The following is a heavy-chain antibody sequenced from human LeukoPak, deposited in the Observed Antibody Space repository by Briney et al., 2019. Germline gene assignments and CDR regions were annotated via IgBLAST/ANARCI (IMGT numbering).Heavy chain of an antibody. D-gene: IGHD3-3*01. CDR2: ISYDGSNK. CDR3: ARDRISYDFWSGYPDY. V-gene: IGHV3-30-3*01. Sequence: GRSLRLSCAASGFTFSSYAMHWVRQAPGKGLEWVAVISYDGSNKYYADSVKGRFTISRDNSKNTLYLQMNSLIAEDTAVYYCARDRISYDFWSGYPDYWGQGTLVTVSS. CDR1: GFTFSSYA. J-gene: IGHJ4*02.